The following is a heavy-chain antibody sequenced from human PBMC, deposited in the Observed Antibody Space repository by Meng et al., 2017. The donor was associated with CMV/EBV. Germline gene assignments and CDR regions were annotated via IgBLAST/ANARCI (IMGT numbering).Heavy chain of an antibody. D-gene: IGHD4-23*01. J-gene: IGHJ6*02. CDR2: ISSSGSTI. CDR1: GFTFSSYE. CDR3: ARVGVGGNPGYYYYYYGMDV. Sequence: GESLKISCAASGFTFSSYEMNWVRQAPGKGLEWVSYISSSGSTIYYADSVKGRFTISRDNAKNSLYLQMNSLRAEDTAVYYCARVGVGGNPGYYYYYYGMDVWDQGTTVTVSS. V-gene: IGHV3-48*03.